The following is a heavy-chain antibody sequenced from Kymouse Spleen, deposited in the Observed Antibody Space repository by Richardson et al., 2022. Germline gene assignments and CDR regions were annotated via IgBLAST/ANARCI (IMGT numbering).Heavy chain of an antibody. D-gene: IGHD3-9*01. Sequence: EVQLVESGGGLVQPGGSLRLSCAASGFTFSSYDMHWVRQATGKGLEWVSAIGTAGDTYYPGSVKGRFTISRENAKNSLYLQMNSLRAGDTAVYYCARGDILTGYSYYFDYWGQGTLVTVSS. CDR2: IGTAGDT. V-gene: IGHV3-13*01. CDR3: ARGDILTGYSYYFDY. CDR1: GFTFSSYD. J-gene: IGHJ4*02.